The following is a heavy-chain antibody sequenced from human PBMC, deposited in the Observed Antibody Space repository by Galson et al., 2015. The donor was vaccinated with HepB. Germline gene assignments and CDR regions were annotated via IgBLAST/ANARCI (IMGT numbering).Heavy chain of an antibody. D-gene: IGHD2-15*01. V-gene: IGHV1-69*13. CDR1: GGTFSSYA. CDR3: ARVMGAGTRYYYYGMDV. CDR2: IIPIFGTA. J-gene: IGHJ6*02. Sequence: SVKVSCKASGGTFSSYAICWVRQAPGQGLEWMGGIIPIFGTANYAQKFQGRVTITADESTSTAYMELSSLRSEDTAVYYCARVMGAGTRYYYYGMDVWGQGTTVTVSS.